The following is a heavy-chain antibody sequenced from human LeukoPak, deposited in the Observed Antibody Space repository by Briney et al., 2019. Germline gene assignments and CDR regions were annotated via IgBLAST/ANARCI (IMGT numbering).Heavy chain of an antibody. V-gene: IGHV4-39*01. J-gene: IGHJ4*02. D-gene: IGHD1-26*01. Sequence: PSETLSLTCTVSGGSIGSSSYYWGWIRRPPGKGLEWIGSIYYSGSTYYNPSLKSRVTISVDTSKNQFSLRLNSVTAADTAMYYCAKSGGYGLIDYWGRGTRVTVSS. CDR3: AKSGGYGLIDY. CDR2: IYYSGST. CDR1: GGSIGSSSYY.